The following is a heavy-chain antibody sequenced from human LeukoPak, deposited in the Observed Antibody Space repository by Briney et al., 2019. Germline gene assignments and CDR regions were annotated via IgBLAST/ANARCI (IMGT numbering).Heavy chain of an antibody. CDR1: GFTFSDYH. J-gene: IGHJ4*02. Sequence: PGGSLRLSCAASGFTFSDYHMSWIRQTPGKGLEWVSYISSSSSYTNYADSVKGRFTISRDNAKNSLYLQMNSLRAEDTAVYYCAKDNVIVGGYYFDYWGQGTLVTVSS. CDR3: AKDNVIVGGYYFDY. CDR2: ISSSSSYT. D-gene: IGHD1-26*01. V-gene: IGHV3-11*06.